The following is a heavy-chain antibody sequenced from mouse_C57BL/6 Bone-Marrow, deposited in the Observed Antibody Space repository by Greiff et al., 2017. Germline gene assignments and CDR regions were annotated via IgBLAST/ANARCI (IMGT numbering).Heavy chain of an antibody. CDR2: IYPGDGDT. V-gene: IGHV1-80*01. CDR1: GYAFSTYW. CDR3: AKDGDYFDY. Sequence: VQLQEPGAELVKPGASVKISCKVSGYAFSTYWMNWVKQRPGQGLEWIGQIYPGDGDTTYNGKFKGKATLTVDKSSSTAYMQLSSLTSEASAVXFCAKDGDYFDYWGQGTTLTVSS. J-gene: IGHJ2*01.